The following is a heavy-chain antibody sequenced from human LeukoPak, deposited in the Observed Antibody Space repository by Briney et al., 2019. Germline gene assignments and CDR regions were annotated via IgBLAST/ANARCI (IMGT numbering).Heavy chain of an antibody. Sequence: ASVKVSCKASGYTFTGYYMHWVRQAPGQGLEWMGWINPNSGGTNYAQKFQGRVTMTRDTSISTAYMELSRLRSDDTAMYYCASDYYDSSGYYLSNWFDPWGQGTLVTVSS. J-gene: IGHJ5*02. CDR1: GYTFTGYY. V-gene: IGHV1-2*02. CDR3: ASDYYDSSGYYLSNWFDP. D-gene: IGHD3-22*01. CDR2: INPNSGGT.